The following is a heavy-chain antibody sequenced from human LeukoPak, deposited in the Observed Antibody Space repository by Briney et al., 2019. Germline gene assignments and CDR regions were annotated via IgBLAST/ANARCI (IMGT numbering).Heavy chain of an antibody. CDR3: AKDGLGIWSRGYFDY. D-gene: IGHD7-27*01. CDR2: IHYTGSS. J-gene: IGHJ4*02. V-gene: IGHV4-59*08. CDR1: GGSISSHY. Sequence: SQTLSLTCTVSGGSISSHYWSWIRQPPGKGLEWIGYIHYTGSSNYNPSLRSRVTISVDTSKNHFSLKVTSVTAADAAVYYCAKDGLGIWSRGYFDYWGQGTLVTVSS.